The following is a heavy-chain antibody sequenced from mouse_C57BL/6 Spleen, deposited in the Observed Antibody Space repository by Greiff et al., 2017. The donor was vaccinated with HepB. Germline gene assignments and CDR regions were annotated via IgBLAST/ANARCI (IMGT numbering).Heavy chain of an antibody. Sequence: VQLLQSGAELAKPGASVKLSCKASGYTFTSYWMHWVKQRPGQGLEWIGYINPSSGYTKYNQKFKDKATLTADKSSSTAYMQLSSLTYEDSAVYDCAGGDDFSWFAYWGQGTLVTVSA. J-gene: IGHJ3*01. CDR3: AGGDDFSWFAY. CDR2: INPSSGYT. D-gene: IGHD2-4*01. V-gene: IGHV1-7*01. CDR1: GYTFTSYW.